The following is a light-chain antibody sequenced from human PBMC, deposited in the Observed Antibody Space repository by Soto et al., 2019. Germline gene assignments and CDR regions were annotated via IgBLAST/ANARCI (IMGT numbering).Light chain of an antibody. Sequence: IVLTQSPGTLSLSPGERATLSCRASQSVSSTYLAWYQQKPGQAPRLLIYGASTRATGIPDRFSGSGSGTDFTLTISRLEPEDFAVYYCQQYRSSPMYTFGQGTKLEIK. CDR2: GAS. V-gene: IGKV3-20*01. CDR1: QSVSSTY. J-gene: IGKJ2*01. CDR3: QQYRSSPMYT.